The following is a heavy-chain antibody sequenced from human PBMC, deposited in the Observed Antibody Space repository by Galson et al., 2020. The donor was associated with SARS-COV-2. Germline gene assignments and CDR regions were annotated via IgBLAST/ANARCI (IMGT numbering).Heavy chain of an antibody. J-gene: IGHJ4*02. Sequence: GESLKISCAASGFTFSSYSMNWVRQAPGKGLEWVSSISSSSSYIYYADSVKGRFTISRDNAKNSLYLQMNSLRAEDTAMYYCASDRGVGAYYDSSGHDYWGQGTLVTVSS. CDR3: ASDRGVGAYYDSSGHDY. D-gene: IGHD3-22*01. V-gene: IGHV3-21*01. CDR1: GFTFSSYS. CDR2: ISSSSSYI.